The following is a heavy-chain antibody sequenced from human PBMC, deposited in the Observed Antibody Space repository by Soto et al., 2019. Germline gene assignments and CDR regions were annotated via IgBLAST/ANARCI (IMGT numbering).Heavy chain of an antibody. CDR3: ARGGYSSGWNNWFDP. CDR1: GYTFTGYG. D-gene: IGHD6-19*01. V-gene: IGHV1-18*01. J-gene: IGHJ5*02. Sequence: ASVKVSCKASGYTFTGYGISWVRQAPGQGLEWMGWISAYNGNTNYAQKLQGRVTMTTDTSTSTAYMELRSLRSDDTAVYYCARGGYSSGWNNWFDPWGQGTLVTVSS. CDR2: ISAYNGNT.